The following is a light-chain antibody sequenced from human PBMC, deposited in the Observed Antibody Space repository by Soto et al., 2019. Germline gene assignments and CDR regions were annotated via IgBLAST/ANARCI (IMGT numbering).Light chain of an antibody. Sequence: EIVMTQSPGTLSLSPGERATLSCRASQSVSSRLAWYQQKPGQAPRLLIYDTSSRATGIPDRFSGSGSGTDFTLTISRLEPEDFAVYYCQQYGSSPVLTFGGGTKVDI. CDR3: QQYGSSPVLT. V-gene: IGKV3-20*01. CDR2: DTS. J-gene: IGKJ4*01. CDR1: QSVSSR.